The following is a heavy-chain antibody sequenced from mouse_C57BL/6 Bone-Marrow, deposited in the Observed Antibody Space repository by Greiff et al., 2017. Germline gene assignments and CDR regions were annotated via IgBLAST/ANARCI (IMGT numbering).Heavy chain of an antibody. CDR2: IYPGSGST. J-gene: IGHJ1*03. D-gene: IGHD2-5*01. V-gene: IGHV1-55*01. CDR3: ARPYYSNYWYFDV. Sequence: VQLQQSGAELVKPGASVKMSCKASGYTFTSYWITWVKQRPGQGLEWIGDIYPGSGSTNYNEKFTSKATRTVDTSSSTAYMQLSSLTSEDSSVYYCARPYYSNYWYFDVWGTGTTVTVSS. CDR1: GYTFTSYW.